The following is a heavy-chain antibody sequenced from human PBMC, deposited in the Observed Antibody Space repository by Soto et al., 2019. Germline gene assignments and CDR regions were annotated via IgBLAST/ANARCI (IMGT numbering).Heavy chain of an antibody. CDR3: TPEFYVEMDTIRRLDY. Sequence: PVGSLRLSCAASGFTFSNAWMSWVRQAPGKGLEWVARIKSKTDGGTTDYAAPVKGRFTISRDDSKNTLYLQMNSLKTEDTAVYYCTPEFYVEMDTIRRLDYWGQGTLVTVSS. CDR2: IKSKTDGGTT. V-gene: IGHV3-15*01. D-gene: IGHD5-18*01. CDR1: GFTFSNAW. J-gene: IGHJ4*02.